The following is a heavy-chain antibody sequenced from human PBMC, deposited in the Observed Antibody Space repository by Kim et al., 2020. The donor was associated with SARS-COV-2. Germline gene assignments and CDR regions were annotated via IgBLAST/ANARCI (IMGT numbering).Heavy chain of an antibody. V-gene: IGHV3-48*04. CDR2: ISSSSSTI. CDR3: ARYSLEGGRGIQLWAFWYYGMDV. J-gene: IGHJ6*02. CDR1: GFTFSSYS. D-gene: IGHD5-18*01. Sequence: GGSLRLSCAASGFTFSSYSMNWVRQAPGKGLEWVSYISSSSSTIYYADSVKGRFTISRDNAKNSLYLQMNSLRAEDTAVYYCARYSLEGGRGIQLWAFWYYGMDVWGQGTTVTVSS.